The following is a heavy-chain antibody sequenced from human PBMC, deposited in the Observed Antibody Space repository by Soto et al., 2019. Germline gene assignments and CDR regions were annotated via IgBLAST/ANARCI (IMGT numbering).Heavy chain of an antibody. CDR3: ARDHPHSYGVYYFDY. V-gene: IGHV4-59*02. CDR1: GGTVGNYY. J-gene: IGHJ4*02. Sequence: SETLCLTSTNDGGTVGNYYLDWIWQAPGKGLEWIGYIYSSGSTHYNPSLQNRVTISIDTSKNQVSLKVNSVTAADTAVYYCARDHPHSYGVYYFDYWGQGTTVTVS. CDR2: IYSSGST. D-gene: IGHD5-18*01.